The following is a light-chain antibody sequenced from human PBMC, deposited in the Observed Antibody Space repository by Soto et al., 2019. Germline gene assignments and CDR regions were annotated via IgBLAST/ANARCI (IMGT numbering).Light chain of an antibody. J-gene: IGLJ2*01. CDR2: GNS. Sequence: QSVLTQPPSVSWAPGQRVTISCTGSSSNIGAGYDVHWYQQLPGTAPKLLIYGNSNRPSGVPDRFSGSKSGTSASLAITGLQAEDEADYYCQSYDSSLSAVVFGGGTKVTVL. CDR1: SSNIGAGYD. V-gene: IGLV1-40*01. CDR3: QSYDSSLSAVV.